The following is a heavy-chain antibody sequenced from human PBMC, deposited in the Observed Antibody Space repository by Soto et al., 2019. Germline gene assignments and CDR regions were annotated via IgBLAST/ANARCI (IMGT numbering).Heavy chain of an antibody. J-gene: IGHJ5*02. Sequence: SQTLSLTCAVSGDSVSSNTVAWNWIRQSPSRGLEWLGRSYYRSKWYNDYAVSVKSRITINPDTSKNQFSLQLNSVTPEDTAVYSXAREKWAAAGGINWFDPWGQGTLVTVSS. D-gene: IGHD6-13*01. CDR1: GDSVSSNTVA. CDR2: SYYRSKWYN. CDR3: AREKWAAAGGINWFDP. V-gene: IGHV6-1*01.